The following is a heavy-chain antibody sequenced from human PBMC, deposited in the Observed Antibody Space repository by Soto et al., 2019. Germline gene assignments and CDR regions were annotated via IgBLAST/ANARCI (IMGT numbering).Heavy chain of an antibody. CDR2: IYYSGST. CDR1: GGSISSYY. Sequence: SETLSLTCTVSGGSISSYYWSWIRQPPGKGLEWIGYIYYSGSTNYNPSLKSRVTISVDTSKNQFSLKLSSVTAADTAVYYCARIAVAGTDNGFDYWGQGTLVTVSS. J-gene: IGHJ4*02. V-gene: IGHV4-59*01. CDR3: ARIAVAGTDNGFDY. D-gene: IGHD6-19*01.